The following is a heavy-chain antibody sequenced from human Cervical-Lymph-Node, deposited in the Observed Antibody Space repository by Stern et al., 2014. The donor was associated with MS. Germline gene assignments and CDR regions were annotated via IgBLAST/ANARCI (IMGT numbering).Heavy chain of an antibody. Sequence: QLQLQESGPGLVKPSETLSLTCIVSGGSSSSSSYFWGWIRQSPGEGLEWIGNIFHSGGSTYYNPSLKSRVTISGTPSHNQFSLRLTSVTAADTAVYYCARLGYCSGGSCSYWYFDLWGRGTLVTVSS. V-gene: IGHV4-39*01. CDR1: GGSSSSSSYF. D-gene: IGHD2-15*01. CDR3: ARLGYCSGGSCSYWYFDL. J-gene: IGHJ2*01. CDR2: IFHSGGST.